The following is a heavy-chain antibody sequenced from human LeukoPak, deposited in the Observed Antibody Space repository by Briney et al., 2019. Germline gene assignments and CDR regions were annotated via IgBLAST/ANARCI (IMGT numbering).Heavy chain of an antibody. Sequence: GRSLRLSCAASGFTFSSYGMPWVRQAPGKGLEGVAVIWYDGSNKYYADSVKGRFTISRDNSKNTLYLQMNSLRAEDTAVYSCARLVGATHWGQGTLVTVSS. V-gene: IGHV3-33*01. CDR3: ARLVGATH. J-gene: IGHJ4*02. CDR2: IWYDGSNK. CDR1: GFTFSSYG. D-gene: IGHD1-26*01.